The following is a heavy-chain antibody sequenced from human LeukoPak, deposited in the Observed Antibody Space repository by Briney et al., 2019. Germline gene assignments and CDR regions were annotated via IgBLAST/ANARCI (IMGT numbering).Heavy chain of an antibody. Sequence: SVKVSCKASGGTFSSYTISWVRQAPGQGLEWMGRIIPTLGIANYAQKFQGRVTITADKSTSTAYMELSSLRSEDTAVYYCATTVWFGELAFDYWGQGTLVTVSS. D-gene: IGHD3-10*01. CDR3: ATTVWFGELAFDY. V-gene: IGHV1-69*02. J-gene: IGHJ4*02. CDR2: IIPTLGIA. CDR1: GGTFSSYT.